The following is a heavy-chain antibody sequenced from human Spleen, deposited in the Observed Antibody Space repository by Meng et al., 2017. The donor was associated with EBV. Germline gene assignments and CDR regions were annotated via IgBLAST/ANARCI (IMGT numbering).Heavy chain of an antibody. CDR2: INTYNGDT. Sequence: HARLWQSGGKVKKPGASVKVSCKASGYTFTRHVIHWVRQAPGQRLEWMGWINTYNGDTKYSQKFQDRVTITRDTSASTAYMEMSSLRSEDTAVYYCARDFYGTGSYYWFDPWGQGTLVTVSS. V-gene: IGHV1-3*04. D-gene: IGHD3-10*01. CDR1: GYTFTRHV. CDR3: ARDFYGTGSYYWFDP. J-gene: IGHJ5*02.